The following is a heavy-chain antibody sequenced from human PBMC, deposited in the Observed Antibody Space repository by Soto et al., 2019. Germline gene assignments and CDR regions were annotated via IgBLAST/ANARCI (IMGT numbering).Heavy chain of an antibody. D-gene: IGHD6-19*01. CDR1: GASVSTSSYY. V-gene: IGHV4-61*03. CDR3: ARGRGSGWRVES. J-gene: IGHJ4*02. CDR2: IYYTGNT. Sequence: QVQLQESGPGLVKPSETLSLTCTVSGASVSTSSYYWSWIRQPPGKGLEWIGYIYYTGNTRYNSSLKSRGTISVDTSKDLFSLKLSSVTASDTAVYFCARGRGSGWRVESWGQGTLVTVAS.